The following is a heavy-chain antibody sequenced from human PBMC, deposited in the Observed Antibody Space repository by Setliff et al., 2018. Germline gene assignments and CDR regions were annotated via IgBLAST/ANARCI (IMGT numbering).Heavy chain of an antibody. CDR1: GYTLTELS. J-gene: IGHJ5*02. Sequence: ASVKVSCKVSGYTLTELSMHWVRQAPGKGLEWMGGFDPEDGETIYAQKFQGRVTMTEDTSTDTAYMELSSLRSEDTAVYYCARGGIGFSEITIFGVALYWFDPWGQGTLVTVSS. V-gene: IGHV1-24*01. CDR2: FDPEDGET. CDR3: ARGGIGFSEITIFGVALYWFDP. D-gene: IGHD3-3*01.